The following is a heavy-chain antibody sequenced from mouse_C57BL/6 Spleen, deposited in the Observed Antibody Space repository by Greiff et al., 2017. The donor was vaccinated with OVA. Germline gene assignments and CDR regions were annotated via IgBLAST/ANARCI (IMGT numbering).Heavy chain of an antibody. D-gene: IGHD1-1*01. V-gene: IGHV1-26*01. CDR1: GYTFTDYY. CDR3: SRYYSGSSPLYFDV. CDR2: INPNNGGT. Sequence: VQLQQSGPELVKPGASVKISCKASGYTFTDYYMNWVKQSHGKSLEWIGDINPNNGGTSYNQKIKGKATLTEDKSYRTTYMELRSLSSDDSAVYYCSRYYSGSSPLYFDVWGTGTTVTVSS. J-gene: IGHJ1*03.